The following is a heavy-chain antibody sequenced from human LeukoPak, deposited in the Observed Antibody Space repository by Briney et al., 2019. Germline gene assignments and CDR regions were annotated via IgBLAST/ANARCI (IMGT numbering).Heavy chain of an antibody. CDR3: AILVGARVGYYYHYYMDV. D-gene: IGHD1-26*01. J-gene: IGHJ6*03. CDR1: GGSISSSSYY. Sequence: PSETLSLTCTVSGGSISSSSYYWGWIRQPPGKGLEWIGSIYYSGSTYYNPSLKSRVTISVDTSKNQFSLKLSSVTAADTAVYYCAILVGARVGYYYHYYMDVWGKGTTVTISS. V-gene: IGHV4-39*01. CDR2: IYYSGST.